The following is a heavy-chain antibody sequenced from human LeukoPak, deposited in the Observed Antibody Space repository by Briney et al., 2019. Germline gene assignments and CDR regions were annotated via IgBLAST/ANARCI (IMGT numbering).Heavy chain of an antibody. J-gene: IGHJ4*02. CDR2: ISPKSGGT. CDR1: GYTFADYY. D-gene: IGHD4-17*01. Sequence: ASVKVSCKASGYTFADYYIHWVRQAPGQGLEWLGGISPKSGGTNSAQKFQGRVTMTRDTSIRTVYIELRSLTSDDTAIYYCATDASRVNTEYYFDFWGQGTLVTVSS. CDR3: ATDASRVNTEYYFDF. V-gene: IGHV1-2*02.